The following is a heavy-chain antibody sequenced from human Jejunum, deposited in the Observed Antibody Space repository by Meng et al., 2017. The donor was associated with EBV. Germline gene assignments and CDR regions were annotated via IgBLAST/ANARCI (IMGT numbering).Heavy chain of an antibody. CDR2: ISDNEGT. Sequence: VHIHQGGAGLCKPSKTLSLICAVCAGSCSGYYWSWINQPPGKGLEWIGEISDNEGTKYNPSLKSRVTVSLDTSKNQFSLRLSSVTAADTALYYCARGPDHSKQGYWGQGTLVTVSS. CDR3: ARGPDHSKQGY. V-gene: IGHV4-34*01. D-gene: IGHD1-14*01. J-gene: IGHJ4*02. CDR1: AGSCSGYY.